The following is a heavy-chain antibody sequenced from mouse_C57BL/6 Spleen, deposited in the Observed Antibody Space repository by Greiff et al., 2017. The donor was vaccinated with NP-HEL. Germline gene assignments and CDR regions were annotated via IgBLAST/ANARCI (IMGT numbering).Heavy chain of an antibody. CDR1: GYTFTSYW. V-gene: IGHV1-69*01. J-gene: IGHJ3*01. D-gene: IGHD2-2*01. CDR3: VTSTMVTTRCAY. CDR2: IDPSDSYT. Sequence: QVHVKQPGAELVMPGASVKLSCKASGYTFTSYWMHWVKQRPGQGLEWIGEIDPSDSYTNYNQKFKGKSTLTVDKSSSTAYMQLSSLTSEDSAVYYCVTSTMVTTRCAYWGQGTLVTVSA.